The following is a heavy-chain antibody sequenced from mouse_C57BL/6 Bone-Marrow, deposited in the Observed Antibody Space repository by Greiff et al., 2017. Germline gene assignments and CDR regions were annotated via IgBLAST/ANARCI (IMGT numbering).Heavy chain of an antibody. V-gene: IGHV5-15*04. J-gene: IGHJ3*01. CDR1: GFTFSDYG. D-gene: IGHD4-1*01. CDR3: ASLTPGGFAY. CDR2: ISNLAYSI. Sequence: EVKVEESGGGLVQPGGSLKLSCAASGFTFSDYGMAWVRQAPRKGPEWVAFISNLAYSIYYADTVTGRFTISRENAKNTLYLEMSSLRSEDTAMYYCASLTPGGFAYWGQGTLVTVSA.